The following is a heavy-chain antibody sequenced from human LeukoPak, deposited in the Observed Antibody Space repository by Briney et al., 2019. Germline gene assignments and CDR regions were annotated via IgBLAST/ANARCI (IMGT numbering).Heavy chain of an antibody. CDR1: GGSISSGGYY. V-gene: IGHV4-61*08. J-gene: IGHJ6*02. CDR2: IYYSGST. D-gene: IGHD1-26*01. Sequence: SETLSLTCTVSGGSISSGGYYWSWIRQHPGKGLEWIGYIYYSGSTYYNPSLKSRVTISVDTSKNQFSLKLSSVTAADTAVYYCARSPGATIYYYYGMDVWGQGTTVTVSS. CDR3: ARSPGATIYYYYGMDV.